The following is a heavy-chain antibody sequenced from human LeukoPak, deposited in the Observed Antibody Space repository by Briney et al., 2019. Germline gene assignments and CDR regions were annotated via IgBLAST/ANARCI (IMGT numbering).Heavy chain of an antibody. CDR3: ARQRRVLKRGGSGYYGSGSYSIAYYFDY. D-gene: IGHD3-10*01. J-gene: IGHJ4*02. CDR1: GYTFTSYG. Sequence: ASVKVSCKASGYTFTSYGISWVRQAPGQGLEWMGWTSAYNGNTNYAQKLQGRVTMTTDTSTSTAYMELRSLRSDDTAVYYCARQRRVLKRGGSGYYGSGSYSIAYYFDYWGQGTLVTVSS. CDR2: TSAYNGNT. V-gene: IGHV1-18*04.